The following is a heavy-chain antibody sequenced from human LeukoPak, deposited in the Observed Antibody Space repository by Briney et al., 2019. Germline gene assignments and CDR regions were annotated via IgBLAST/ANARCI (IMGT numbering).Heavy chain of an antibody. CDR3: ARGGVDYYGSGTYYLMYYFDY. J-gene: IGHJ4*02. V-gene: IGHV3-23*01. D-gene: IGHD3-10*01. Sequence: GGSLRLSCAASGFTFNTYGMSWVRQAPGKGLAWVSGISGSGGAAYYADSVKGRFTISRDDPHNTLYLQMNSLRAEDTAVYFCARGGVDYYGSGTYYLMYYFDYWGQGALVTVSS. CDR2: ISGSGGAA. CDR1: GFTFNTYG.